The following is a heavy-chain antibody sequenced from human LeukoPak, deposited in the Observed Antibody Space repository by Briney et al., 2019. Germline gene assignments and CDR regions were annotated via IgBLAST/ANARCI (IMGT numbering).Heavy chain of an antibody. J-gene: IGHJ5*02. CDR3: AKEGTSYYHASGPHNWFDP. CDR2: ISASGDST. D-gene: IGHD3-10*01. V-gene: IGHV3-23*01. Sequence: PGGSLRLSCAASGFTFNSYAMSWVRQAPGKGLEWVSTISASGDSTYYADSVKGRFTISRDNSKNTLYLQMNSLRAEDTAVYYCAKEGTSYYHASGPHNWFDPWGQGTLVTVSS. CDR1: GFTFNSYA.